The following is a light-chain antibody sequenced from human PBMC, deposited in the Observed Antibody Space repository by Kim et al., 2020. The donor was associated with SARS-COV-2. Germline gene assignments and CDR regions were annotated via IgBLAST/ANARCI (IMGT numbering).Light chain of an antibody. CDR2: GAS. J-gene: IGKJ1*01. V-gene: IGKV3-20*01. CDR1: RSVTGNS. CDR3: QQYGTSPRT. Sequence: SPGERPPPPCRASRSVTGNSLAWYQQKPGQAPRLFIYGASSRTPGIPDRFSGSGSGTDFTLTISRLEPEDFAVFYCQQYGTSPRTFGQGTKVDIK.